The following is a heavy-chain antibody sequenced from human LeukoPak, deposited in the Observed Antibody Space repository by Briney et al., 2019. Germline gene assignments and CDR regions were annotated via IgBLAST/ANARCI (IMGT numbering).Heavy chain of an antibody. D-gene: IGHD3-10*02. CDR3: AELGITMIGGV. J-gene: IGHJ6*04. V-gene: IGHV3-7*01. CDR2: INQDGTEK. CDR1: GFTFTTYW. Sequence: PGESLRLSCAASGFTFTTYWMSWVRQLPGKGLEWVANINQDGTEKYYVDSVKGRFTISRDNAKNSLDLQMNSLRVEDTAVYYCAELGITMIGGVWGKGTTVTISS.